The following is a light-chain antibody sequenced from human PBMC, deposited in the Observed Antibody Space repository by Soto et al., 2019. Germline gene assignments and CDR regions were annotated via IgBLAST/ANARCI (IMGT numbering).Light chain of an antibody. Sequence: DIVLTQTPLSSPVTLGQPASISCRSSQSIVHSDGNTYLSWFHQRPGQPPRLLIDKVSNRFSGVPDRFSGSGAGIDFTRKISRVEAEDVGISFCMQATQYRPYTFGQGIKLEIK. CDR1: QSIVHSDGNTY. J-gene: IGKJ2*01. V-gene: IGKV2-24*01. CDR3: MQATQYRPYT. CDR2: KVS.